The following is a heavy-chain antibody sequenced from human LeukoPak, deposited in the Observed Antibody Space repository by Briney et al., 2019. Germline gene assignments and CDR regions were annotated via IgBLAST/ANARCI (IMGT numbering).Heavy chain of an antibody. V-gene: IGHV1-18*01. CDR3: ARTSGSGSYYRTYYYFDY. J-gene: IGHJ4*02. CDR2: ISAYNGNT. D-gene: IGHD3-10*01. CDR1: GYTFTSYG. Sequence: ASVKVSCKASGYTFTSYGISWVRQAPGQGLEWMGWISAYNGNTNYAQKLQGRVTMTTDTSTSTAYMELRSLRSDDTAVYYCARTSGSGSYYRTYYYFDYWGQGTLVTVSS.